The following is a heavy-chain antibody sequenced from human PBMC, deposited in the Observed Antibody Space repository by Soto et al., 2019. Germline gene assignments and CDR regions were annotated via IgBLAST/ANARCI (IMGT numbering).Heavy chain of an antibody. D-gene: IGHD2-2*01. CDR3: ARAPSWDNFDF. J-gene: IGHJ4*02. CDR1: GYTFISYG. Sequence: QVQLVQSGAEVKKPGASVKVSCKASGYTFISYGMHWVRQAPGQRLEWMGWINAGNGNTKYSQKFQGRVTITRDTSASTAYMELSSLRSEDTAVYYCARAPSWDNFDFWGQGTLVTVPS. V-gene: IGHV1-3*01. CDR2: INAGNGNT.